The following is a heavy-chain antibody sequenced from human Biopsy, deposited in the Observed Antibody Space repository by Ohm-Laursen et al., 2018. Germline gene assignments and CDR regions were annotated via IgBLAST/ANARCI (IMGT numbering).Heavy chain of an antibody. CDR1: GYTFTGYH. V-gene: IGHV1-2*02. CDR2: INAKTGDT. J-gene: IGHJ5*02. CDR3: TRGGYYYDSLAYYYWFDP. Sequence: GSSVKVSSKASGYTFTGYHVHWVRQAPGQGLEWMGWINAKTGDTNYAQKFQGRVTMTRDTSISTAYVDLSSLRSDDTAVYYCTRGGYYYDSLAYYYWFDPWGQGTLVTVSS. D-gene: IGHD3-22*01.